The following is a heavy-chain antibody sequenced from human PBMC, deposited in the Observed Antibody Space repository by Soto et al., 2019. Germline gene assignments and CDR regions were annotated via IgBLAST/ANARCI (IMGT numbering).Heavy chain of an antibody. CDR1: GGSITTGGDY. Sequence: SETLSLTCTVSGGSITTGGDYWSWIRQLPGKGLEWIGHRYYSESTYYNPSLKSRVSISLDTSKNQFSLKLSFVTAADTAMYYCARTKCSGGSRYSCSLDYWGQGTPVTVSS. CDR3: ARTKCSGGSRYSCSLDY. D-gene: IGHD2-15*01. J-gene: IGHJ4*02. V-gene: IGHV4-31*03. CDR2: RYYSEST.